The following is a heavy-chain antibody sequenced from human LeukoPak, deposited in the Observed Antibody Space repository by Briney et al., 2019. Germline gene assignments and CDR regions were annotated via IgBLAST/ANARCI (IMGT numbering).Heavy chain of an antibody. Sequence: GRSLRLSCAASGFTFSSYAMHWVRQAPGKGLEWVAVISYDGSNKYYADSVKGRFTISRDNSKNTLYLQMNSLRAEDTAVYYCARGPHPVGATGAIDYWGQGTLVTVSS. CDR2: ISYDGSNK. V-gene: IGHV3-30*04. CDR3: ARGPHPVGATGAIDY. J-gene: IGHJ4*02. D-gene: IGHD1-26*01. CDR1: GFTFSSYA.